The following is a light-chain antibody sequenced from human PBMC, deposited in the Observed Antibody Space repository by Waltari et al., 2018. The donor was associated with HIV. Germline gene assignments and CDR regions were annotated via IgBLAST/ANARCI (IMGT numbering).Light chain of an antibody. J-gene: IGLJ2*01. CDR2: DLT. Sequence: QSALTQPRSVSGSPGQSVTISCTGTSRDVRGYHYVPWYQQLPGKAPKLMIYDLTERPSGVPDRFSGSKSGNTASLTISGLQAEDEADYYCCSFAGSYTWLFGGGTKLTVL. CDR1: SRDVRGYHY. V-gene: IGLV2-11*01. CDR3: CSFAGSYTWL.